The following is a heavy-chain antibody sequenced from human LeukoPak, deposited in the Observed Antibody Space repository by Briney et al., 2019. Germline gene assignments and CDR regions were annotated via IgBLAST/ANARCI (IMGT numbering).Heavy chain of an antibody. CDR1: GVTVSSYY. D-gene: IGHD2-21*01. V-gene: IGHV4-59*02. J-gene: IGHJ2*01. CDR3: AREANSPTARYWYFDL. Sequence: PSETLSVTCTVTGVTVSSYYCSWMRQSPCYDLSRIGFVYYSGSTNYNPALKSRVTISLDTSENQFSLRLSSVTAAVTAVYYCAREANSPTARYWYFDLWGRGTQVTVSS. CDR2: VYYSGST.